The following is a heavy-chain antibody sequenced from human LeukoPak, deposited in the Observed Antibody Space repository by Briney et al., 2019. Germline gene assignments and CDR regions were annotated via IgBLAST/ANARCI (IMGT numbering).Heavy chain of an antibody. J-gene: IGHJ4*02. CDR2: IYHSGNT. CDR1: GYSIRSGYY. D-gene: IGHD3-10*01. V-gene: IGHV4-38-2*02. Sequence: SETLSLTCTVSGYSIRSGYYWGWIRQPPGQGLEWIGNIYHSGNTYYNPSLKSRVTISVDTSKNQFSLKLSSVTAADTAVYYCARQGGKNKEDYGSGSYYNFWGQGTLVTVSS. CDR3: ARQGGKNKEDYGSGSYYNF.